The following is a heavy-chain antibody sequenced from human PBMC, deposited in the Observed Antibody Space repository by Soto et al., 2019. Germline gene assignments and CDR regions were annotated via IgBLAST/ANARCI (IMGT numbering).Heavy chain of an antibody. J-gene: IGHJ4*02. D-gene: IGHD1-1*01. CDR1: GFTFSTSW. V-gene: IGHV3-7*01. CDR2: ITEDGSDK. CDR3: VRDRAYNAFDY. Sequence: GGSLRLSCAPSGFTFSTSWLNWVRQAQGKGLEWVAGITEDGSDKYYVDSVKGRFTISKDNADNSLELHMNRRRVEDTAVYYSVRDRAYNAFDYWGLGTLVTVSS.